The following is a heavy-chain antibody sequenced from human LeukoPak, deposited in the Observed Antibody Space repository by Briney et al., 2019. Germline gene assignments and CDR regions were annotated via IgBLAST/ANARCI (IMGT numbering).Heavy chain of an antibody. V-gene: IGHV4-39*01. Sequence: SETLSLTCTVSGVSISSSHNFWGWIRQPPGKGLEWIGSMHYRGTTYYIPSLKSRVTISVDTSKNQFSLKLSSVTAADTAVYHCARHEEEDGYNAKTFDFWGQGTLVIVSS. J-gene: IGHJ4*02. CDR2: MHYRGTT. D-gene: IGHD5-24*01. CDR3: ARHEEEDGYNAKTFDF. CDR1: GVSISSSHNF.